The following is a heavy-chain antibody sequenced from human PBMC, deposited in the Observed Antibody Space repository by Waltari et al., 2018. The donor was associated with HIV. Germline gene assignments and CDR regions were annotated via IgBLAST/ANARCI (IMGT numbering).Heavy chain of an antibody. J-gene: IGHJ5*02. CDR1: GFTFTNSG. V-gene: IGHV3-30*02. CDR3: GKDVMTKVRGGGIDP. D-gene: IGHD3-10*01. CDR2: IRYDGSMK. Sequence: QVQLVESGGGVVQPGGSLRPSCIASGFTFTNSGLHWVRQAPGKGLEWVAFIRYDGSMKYYRESVKGRFTISRDNSKKTLYLQMNGLRPEDTAVYYCGKDVMTKVRGGGIDPWGQGTLVTVSS.